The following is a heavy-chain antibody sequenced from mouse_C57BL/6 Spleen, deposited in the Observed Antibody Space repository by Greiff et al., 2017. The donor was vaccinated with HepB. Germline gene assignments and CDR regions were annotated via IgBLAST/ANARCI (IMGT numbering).Heavy chain of an antibody. CDR2: INPSSGYT. CDR1: GYTFTSYS. CDR3: ARGGYYGNYEFDY. D-gene: IGHD2-1*01. J-gene: IGHJ3*01. Sequence: VKLVESGAELARPGASVKMSCKASGYTFTSYSMHWVNQRPGQGLEWIGYINPSSGYTKYNQKFKDKATLTADKSSSTAYMQLSRLTSEDSAVYYCARGGYYGNYEFDYWGQGTLVTVSA. V-gene: IGHV1-4*01.